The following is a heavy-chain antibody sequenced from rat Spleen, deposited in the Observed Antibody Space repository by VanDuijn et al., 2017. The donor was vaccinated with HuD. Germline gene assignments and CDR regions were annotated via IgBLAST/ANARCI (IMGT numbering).Heavy chain of an antibody. CDR1: GFSLTNFG. V-gene: IGHV2S8*01. CDR3: ARSAKYYYDGSYYYVHFDY. J-gene: IGHJ2*01. D-gene: IGHD1-12*02. Sequence: QVQLKESGPGLVQPSQTLSLTCTVSGFSLTNFGVTWVRQPPGKGLEWSAAVSSGGNTYYDSTLKSRLSISRDTTKSQILLKMNSLQTEDTAMYFCARSAKYYYDGSYYYVHFDYWGQGVMVTVSS. CDR2: VSSGGNT.